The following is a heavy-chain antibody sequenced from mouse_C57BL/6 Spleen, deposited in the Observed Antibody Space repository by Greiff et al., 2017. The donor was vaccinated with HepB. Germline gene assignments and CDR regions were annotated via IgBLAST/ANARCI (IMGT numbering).Heavy chain of an antibody. CDR1: GYTFTSYG. Sequence: VKLMESGAELARPGASVKLSCKASGYTFTSYGISWVKQRTGQGLEWIGEIYPRSGNTYYNEKFKGKATLTADKSSSTAYMELRSLTSEDSAVYFCAREELLRLDYWGQGTTLTVSS. CDR2: IYPRSGNT. J-gene: IGHJ2*01. CDR3: AREELLRLDY. D-gene: IGHD1-1*01. V-gene: IGHV1-81*01.